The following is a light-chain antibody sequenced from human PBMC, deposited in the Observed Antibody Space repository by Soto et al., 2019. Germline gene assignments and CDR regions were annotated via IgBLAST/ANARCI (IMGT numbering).Light chain of an antibody. V-gene: IGKV3-15*01. J-gene: IGKJ2*01. Sequence: EIVMTQSPATLSVSPGERATLSCRASQSVSSNLAWYQQKLGQPPRLLIYGASTRAPGIPARFSGSGSKTEFTLTISSLQSEDSAVYHCQQYSVWPYTFGQGAKLELK. CDR3: QQYSVWPYT. CDR2: GAS. CDR1: QSVSSN.